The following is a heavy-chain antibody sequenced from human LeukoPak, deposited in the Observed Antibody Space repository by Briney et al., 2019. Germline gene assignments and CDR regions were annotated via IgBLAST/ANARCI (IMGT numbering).Heavy chain of an antibody. D-gene: IGHD2-15*01. Sequence: GGSLRLSCAASGFTFSSYAMTWVRQTPGEGLDWVSAISGSGTTTYTADSVKGRFTIFRDSSRNTLFLQMNSLRADDSAVYYCARSSSGVYIQWGQGTLVTVSS. CDR2: ISGSGTTT. CDR1: GFTFSSYA. CDR3: ARSSSGVYIQ. V-gene: IGHV3-23*01. J-gene: IGHJ4*02.